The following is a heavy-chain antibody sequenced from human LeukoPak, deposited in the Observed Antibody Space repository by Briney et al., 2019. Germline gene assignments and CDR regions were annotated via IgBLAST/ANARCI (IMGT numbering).Heavy chain of an antibody. D-gene: IGHD3-22*01. CDR3: ARRTDYDSSGYYVDY. CDR2: IYYSGST. CDR1: GGSISSSSYY. Sequence: PSETLSLTRTVSGGSISSSSYYWGWIRQPPGKGLEWIGSIYYSGSTYYNPSLKSRVTISVDTSKNQFSLKLSSVTAADTAVYYCARRTDYDSSGYYVDYWGQGTLVTVSS. J-gene: IGHJ4*02. V-gene: IGHV4-39*01.